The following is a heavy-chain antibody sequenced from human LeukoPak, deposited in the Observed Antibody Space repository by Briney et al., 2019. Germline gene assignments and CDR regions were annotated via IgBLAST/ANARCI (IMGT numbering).Heavy chain of an antibody. D-gene: IGHD3-22*01. Sequence: PGGSLRLSCAASGFTFSSYSMNWVRQAPGKGLEWVSSISSSSYIYYADSVKGRFTISRDNAKNSLYLQMNSLGAEDTAVYYCARDKWSYYDSSGYYYPEYFQHWGQGTLVTVSS. J-gene: IGHJ1*01. CDR2: ISSSSYI. CDR3: ARDKWSYYDSSGYYYPEYFQH. V-gene: IGHV3-21*01. CDR1: GFTFSSYS.